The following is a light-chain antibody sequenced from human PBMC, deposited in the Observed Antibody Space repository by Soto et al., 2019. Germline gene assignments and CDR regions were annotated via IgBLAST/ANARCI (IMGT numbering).Light chain of an antibody. V-gene: IGKV1-39*01. J-gene: IGKJ4*01. CDR1: QSISTF. CDR3: QQCFSTHPLT. CDR2: GAS. Sequence: DIQMTQSPSSLSASVGDRVTITCRASQSISTFLNWYQQKPGKAPKLLIYGASNLESGVPSRFSGSGSRTDFPLTISSLQPEDFATYYCQQCFSTHPLTFGGGTKVEIK.